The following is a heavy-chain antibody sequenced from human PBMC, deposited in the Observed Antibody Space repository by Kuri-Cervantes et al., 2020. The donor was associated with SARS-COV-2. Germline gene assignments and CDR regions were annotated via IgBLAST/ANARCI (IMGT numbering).Heavy chain of an antibody. CDR3: ARPWGGHDYSNPDWFDP. Sequence: ASVKVSCKASGYTFTGYYMHWVRQAPGQGLEWMGIINPSGGSTSYAQKFQGRVTMTRDTSTSTVYMELSSLRSEDTAVYYCARPWGGHDYSNPDWFDPWGQGTLVTVSS. CDR2: INPSGGST. J-gene: IGHJ5*02. D-gene: IGHD4-11*01. CDR1: GYTFTGYY. V-gene: IGHV1-46*01.